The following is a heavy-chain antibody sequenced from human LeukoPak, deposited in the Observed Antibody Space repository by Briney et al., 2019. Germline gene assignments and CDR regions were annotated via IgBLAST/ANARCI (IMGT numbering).Heavy chain of an antibody. V-gene: IGHV3-30-3*01. J-gene: IGHJ4*02. CDR1: GFTFNNYA. Sequence: GGSLRLSCAASGFTFNNYAIHWVRQAPGKGLEWVAIISFDGGNKYYADSVKGRFTISRDNSKNTMYLQMNSLRAEDTAVYYCARDGIVGSPLFKFDYWGQGTLVTVSS. D-gene: IGHD1-26*01. CDR3: ARDGIVGSPLFKFDY. CDR2: ISFDGGNK.